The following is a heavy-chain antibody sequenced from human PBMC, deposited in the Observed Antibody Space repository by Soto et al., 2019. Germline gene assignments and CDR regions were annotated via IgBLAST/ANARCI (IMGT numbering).Heavy chain of an antibody. D-gene: IGHD2-2*01. CDR3: ARDGHGGYCISTSCYLTYYYYYGMDV. Sequence: QVQLVESGGGVVQPGRSLRLSCAASGFTFSSYAMHWVRQAPGKGLEWVAVISYDGSNKYYADSVKGRFTISRDNSKNTLYLQMNSLRAEDTAVYYCARDGHGGYCISTSCYLTYYYYYGMDVWGQGTTVTVSS. J-gene: IGHJ6*02. CDR2: ISYDGSNK. V-gene: IGHV3-30-3*01. CDR1: GFTFSSYA.